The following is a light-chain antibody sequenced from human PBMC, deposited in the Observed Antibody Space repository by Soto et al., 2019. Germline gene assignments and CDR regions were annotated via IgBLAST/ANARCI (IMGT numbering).Light chain of an antibody. CDR2: GAS. CDR3: QQYGSSPT. J-gene: IGKJ1*01. Sequence: EVGMTQSPATLSLTQGERATLSCRATQSVTSNYLSWYQQKPGQAPRLLIYGASTRATGIPARFSGSGSGTDFTLTISRLEPEDFAVYHCQQYGSSPTFGQGTKVDIK. V-gene: IGKV3-20*01. CDR1: QSVTSNY.